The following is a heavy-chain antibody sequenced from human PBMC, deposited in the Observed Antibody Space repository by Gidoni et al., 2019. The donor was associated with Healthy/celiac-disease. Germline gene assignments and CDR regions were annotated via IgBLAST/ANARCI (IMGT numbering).Heavy chain of an antibody. CDR1: GFTFSSYA. J-gene: IGHJ3*02. D-gene: IGHD4-17*01. Sequence: EVQLLESGGGLVQPGGSLRLSCAASGFTFSSYAISLVRPAPGKGLEWVSAISGSGGSTYCADSVKGRFTISRDNSKNTLYLQMNSLRAEDTAVYYCAKHQTRSDYGGDAFDIWGQGTMVTVSS. CDR2: ISGSGGST. V-gene: IGHV3-23*01. CDR3: AKHQTRSDYGGDAFDI.